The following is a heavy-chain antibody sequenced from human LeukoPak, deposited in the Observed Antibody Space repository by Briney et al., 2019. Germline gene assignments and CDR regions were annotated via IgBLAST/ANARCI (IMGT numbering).Heavy chain of an antibody. D-gene: IGHD6-19*01. CDR1: GFTFTVYN. J-gene: IGHJ4*02. CDR2: INPNNGGT. Sequence: ASVKVSCKASGFTFTVYNIHWVRQAPGQGLEWMGWINPNNGGTNYAQKFQGRVTMTRDTSISTAYMELSRLRSDDTAVYYCARRAVAGTGYDVMDYWGQGTLVTVSS. CDR3: ARRAVAGTGYDVMDY. V-gene: IGHV1-2*02.